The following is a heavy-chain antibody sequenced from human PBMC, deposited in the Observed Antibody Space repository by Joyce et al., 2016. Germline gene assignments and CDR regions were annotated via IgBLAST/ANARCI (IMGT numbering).Heavy chain of an antibody. V-gene: IGHV3-43*01. CDR1: GFTFDDYT. D-gene: IGHD3-3*01. Sequence: AASGFTFDDYTMHWVRQAPGKGLEWVSLISWDGGSTYYAGSVKGRFTISRDNSKNSLYLQMNSLRTEDTALYYCAKDRGGFGVVISSYLDYWGQGTLVTVSS. J-gene: IGHJ4*02. CDR2: ISWDGGST. CDR3: AKDRGGFGVVISSYLDY.